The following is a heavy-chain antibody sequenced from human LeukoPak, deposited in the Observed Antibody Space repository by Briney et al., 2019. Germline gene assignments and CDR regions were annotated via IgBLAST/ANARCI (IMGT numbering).Heavy chain of an antibody. CDR2: ISSSSSYI. V-gene: IGHV3-21*01. CDR3: ARDGAAYRGNPPDY. D-gene: IGHD4-23*01. Sequence: GGSLRLSCAASGFTFSSYSMTWVRQAPVKGLEWVSSISSSSSYIYYADSVKGRFTISRARAKDSSYLQMNSLRAEDTAVYYCARDGAAYRGNPPDYWGQGTLVTVSS. CDR1: GFTFSSYS. J-gene: IGHJ4*02.